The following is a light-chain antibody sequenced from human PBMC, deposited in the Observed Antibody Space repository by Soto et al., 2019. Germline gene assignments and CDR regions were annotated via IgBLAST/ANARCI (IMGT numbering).Light chain of an antibody. Sequence: QSALTQPRSVSGSPGQSVTISCTGTSSEVGGYTYVSWYQQHPGKAPTLIIYDVIQRPSGVPDRFSGSKSGNAASLTISGLQAEDEADYYCCSYAGGYTWVFGGGTKLTVL. J-gene: IGLJ3*02. CDR3: CSYAGGYTWV. CDR1: SSEVGGYTY. V-gene: IGLV2-11*01. CDR2: DVI.